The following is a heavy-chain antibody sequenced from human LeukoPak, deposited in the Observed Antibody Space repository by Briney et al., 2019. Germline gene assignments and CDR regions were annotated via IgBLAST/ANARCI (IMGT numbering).Heavy chain of an antibody. Sequence: SETLSLTCAVYGGSFSGYYWSWIRQPPGKGLEWIGEINHSGSTNYNPSLKSRVTISVDTSKNQFSLKLSPVTAADTAVYYCARPGGRGYCSGGSCYDNYFDYWGQGTLVTVSS. J-gene: IGHJ4*02. V-gene: IGHV4-34*01. CDR2: INHSGST. D-gene: IGHD2-15*01. CDR1: GGSFSGYY. CDR3: ARPGGRGYCSGGSCYDNYFDY.